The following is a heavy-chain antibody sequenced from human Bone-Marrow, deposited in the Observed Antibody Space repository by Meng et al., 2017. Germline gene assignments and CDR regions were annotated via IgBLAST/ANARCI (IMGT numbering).Heavy chain of an antibody. J-gene: IGHJ6*02. CDR2: INHSGST. CDR3: ARDQKVRYYDYVWGSYRSYGMDV. D-gene: IGHD3-16*02. CDR1: GGSFSGYY. Sequence: SETLSLTCAVYGGSFSGYYWSWIRQPPGKGLEWIGEINHSGSTNYNPSLKSRVTISVDTSKNQFSLKLSSVTAADTAVHYCARDQKVRYYDYVWGSYRSYGMDVWGQGTTVTVSS. V-gene: IGHV4-34*01.